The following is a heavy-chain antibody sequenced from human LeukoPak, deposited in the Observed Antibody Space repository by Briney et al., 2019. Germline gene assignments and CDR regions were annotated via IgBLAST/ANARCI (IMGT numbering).Heavy chain of an antibody. J-gene: IGHJ4*02. CDR2: ISGSGGST. CDR1: GFTFSSYA. Sequence: PGGSPRLSCAASGFTFSSYAMSWVRQAPGKGLEWVSAISGSGGSTYYADSVKGRFTISRDNAKNSLYLQMNSLRAEDTAVYYCARGSSPKSYFDYWGQGTLVTVSS. D-gene: IGHD6-19*01. V-gene: IGHV3-23*01. CDR3: ARGSSPKSYFDY.